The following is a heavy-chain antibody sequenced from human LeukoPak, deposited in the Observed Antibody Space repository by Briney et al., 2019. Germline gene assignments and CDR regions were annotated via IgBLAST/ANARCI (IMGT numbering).Heavy chain of an antibody. D-gene: IGHD2-21*01. J-gene: IGHJ4*02. Sequence: QPGGSLRLSCAASGFTFSSYAMHWVRQAPGKGLEWVAVISYDGSNKYYADSVKGRFTISRDNSKNTLYLQMNSLRAEDTAVYYYASSYCGGDCYSDYWGQGTLVTVSS. CDR3: ASSYCGGDCYSDY. CDR2: ISYDGSNK. V-gene: IGHV3-30-3*01. CDR1: GFTFSSYA.